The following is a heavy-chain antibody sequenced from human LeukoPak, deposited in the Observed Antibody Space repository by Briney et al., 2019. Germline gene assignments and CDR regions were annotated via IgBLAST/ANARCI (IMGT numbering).Heavy chain of an antibody. CDR3: ARDVILELRPFDY. V-gene: IGHV4-39*07. Sequence: PSETLSLTCTVSGGSISSSSYYWGWIRQPPGKGLEWIGSIYYSGSTYYNPSLKSRVTISVDTSKNQFSLKLSSVTAADTAVYYCARDVILELRPFDYWGQGTLVTVSS. CDR1: GGSISSSSYY. J-gene: IGHJ4*02. D-gene: IGHD1-7*01. CDR2: IYYSGST.